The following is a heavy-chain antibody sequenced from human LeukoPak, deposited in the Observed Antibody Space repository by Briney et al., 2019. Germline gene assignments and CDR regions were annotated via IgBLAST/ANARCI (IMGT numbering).Heavy chain of an antibody. CDR1: GGSISRRYW. CDR2: IYHSGNT. J-gene: IGHJ6*02. Sequence: TLSLTCAVSGGSISRRYWWSWVRQTPGKELEWIGEIYHSGNTNYNPSLKSRVTMSVDKSKNQFSLKLSSVTAADTAVYYCARWDFYYYGMDVWGQGTTVTVSS. CDR3: ARWDFYYYGMDV. V-gene: IGHV4-4*02.